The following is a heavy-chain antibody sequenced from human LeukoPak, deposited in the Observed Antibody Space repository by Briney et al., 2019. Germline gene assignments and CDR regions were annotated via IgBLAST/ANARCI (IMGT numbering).Heavy chain of an antibody. CDR2: ISSSSSYI. V-gene: IGHV3-21*01. J-gene: IGHJ4*02. D-gene: IGHD3-10*01. Sequence: GSLRLSCAASGFTFSSYSMNWVRQAPGKGLEWVSSISSSSSYIYYADSVKGRFTISRDNAKNSLYLQMNSLRAEDTAVYYCARAPYRVRGYFDYWGQGTLVTVSS. CDR3: ARAPYRVRGYFDY. CDR1: GFTFSSYS.